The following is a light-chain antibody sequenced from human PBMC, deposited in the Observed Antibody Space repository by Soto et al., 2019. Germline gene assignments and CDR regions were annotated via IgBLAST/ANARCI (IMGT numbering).Light chain of an antibody. CDR3: QQRNSWPRT. J-gene: IGKJ1*01. V-gene: IGKV3-11*01. Sequence: EIVLTQSPATLSLSPGETATLFCRASQTVGSPLAWYQQKRGQAPRLLIYDTSKRATGIPARFSGSGSGTDCTLTISSLEPEDFAVYYCQQRNSWPRTFGQGTKVEIK. CDR2: DTS. CDR1: QTVGSP.